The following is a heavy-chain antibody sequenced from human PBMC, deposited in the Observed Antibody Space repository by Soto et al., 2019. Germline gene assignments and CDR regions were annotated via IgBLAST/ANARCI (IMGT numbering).Heavy chain of an antibody. D-gene: IGHD3-22*01. V-gene: IGHV4-30-2*01. J-gene: IGHJ4*02. CDR1: GGSISSGGYS. CDR2: IYHSGST. Sequence: SETLSLTCAVSGGSISSGGYSWSWIRQPPGKGLEWIGYIYHSGSTYYNPSLKSRVTISVDRSKNQFSLKLSSVTAADTVVFYCAVLYYYDGSGYYVIGYWGQGTLVTVSS. CDR3: AVLYYYDGSGYYVIGY.